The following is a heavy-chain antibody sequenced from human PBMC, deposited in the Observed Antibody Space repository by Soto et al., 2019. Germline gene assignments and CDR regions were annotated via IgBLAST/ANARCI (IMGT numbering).Heavy chain of an antibody. V-gene: IGHV3-74*01. CDR1: GFTFSSYW. D-gene: IGHD3-10*01. CDR3: ARTVLWFGELLPSRYYYMDV. J-gene: IGHJ6*03. Sequence: GGSLRLSCAASGFTFSSYWMHWVRQAPGKGLVWVSRINSDGSSTSYADSVKGRLTISRDNAKNTLYLQMNSLRAEDTAVYYCARTVLWFGELLPSRYYYMDVWGKGTTVTVSS. CDR2: INSDGSST.